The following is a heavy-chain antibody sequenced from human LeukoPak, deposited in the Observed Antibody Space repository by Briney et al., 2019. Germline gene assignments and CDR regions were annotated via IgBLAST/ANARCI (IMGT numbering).Heavy chain of an antibody. V-gene: IGHV1-69*01. D-gene: IGHD3-10*01. CDR3: ARVSMVRGVIINYFDY. CDR1: GGTFSSYA. CDR2: IIPIFGTA. J-gene: IGHJ4*02. Sequence: GSSVKVSCKASGGTFSSYAISWVRQAPGQGLEWMGGIIPIFGTANYAQKFQGRVTITADESTSTAYMELSSLRSEDTAVYYCARVSMVRGVIINYFDYWGQGTLVTVSS.